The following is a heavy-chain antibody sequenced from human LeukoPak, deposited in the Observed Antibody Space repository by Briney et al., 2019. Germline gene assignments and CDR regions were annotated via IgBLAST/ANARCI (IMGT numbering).Heavy chain of an antibody. J-gene: IGHJ6*02. V-gene: IGHV1-2*02. D-gene: IGHD2-2*01. CDR2: INPNSGGT. Sequence: ASVKVSCKASGYTFTGYYMHWVRQAPGQGLEWMGWINPNSGGTNYAQKFQGRVTMTRDTSISTAYMELSRLRSGDTAVYYCARDQGYCSSTSCFNYYYGMDVWGQGTTVTASS. CDR1: GYTFTGYY. CDR3: ARDQGYCSSTSCFNYYYGMDV.